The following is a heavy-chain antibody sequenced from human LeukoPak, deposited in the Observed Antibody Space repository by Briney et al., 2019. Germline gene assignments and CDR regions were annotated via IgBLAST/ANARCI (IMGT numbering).Heavy chain of an antibody. CDR2: IYYSGST. J-gene: IGHJ4*02. D-gene: IGHD6-13*01. V-gene: IGHV4-39*01. CDR3: ARRGWQQLIDY. Sequence: SETLSLTCNVSGGPINSNIYYWAWVRQPPGKGLEWIGSIYYSGSTYYNPSLKSRVTISVDTSKNQFSLKLSSVTAADTAVYYCARRGWQQLIDYWGQGALVTVSS. CDR1: GGPINSNIYY.